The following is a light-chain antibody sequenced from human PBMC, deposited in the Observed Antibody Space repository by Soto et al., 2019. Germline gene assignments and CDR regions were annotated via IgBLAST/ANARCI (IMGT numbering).Light chain of an antibody. V-gene: IGLV2-8*01. CDR3: SSYAGFNNFV. CDR2: EVT. J-gene: IGLJ1*01. Sequence: QSALTQPPSASGSPGQSVTISCTGTSSDVGAYNYVSWYQQHPGKAPKLMIYEVTNRPSGVPDRFSASKSGNTASLTVSGLQAEDEADYFCSSYAGFNNFVFGTGTKSPS. CDR1: SSDVGAYNY.